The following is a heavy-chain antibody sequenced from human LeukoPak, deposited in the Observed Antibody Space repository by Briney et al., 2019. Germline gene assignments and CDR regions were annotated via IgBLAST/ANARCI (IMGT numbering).Heavy chain of an antibody. V-gene: IGHV3-7*01. D-gene: IGHD2-2*01. CDR2: IKQDGSEK. CDR1: GFTFRSYW. Sequence: GGSLRLSCAASGFTFRSYWMSWVRQAPGKGLEWVADIKQDGSEKYYVASVKGRFTISRDNAKNSLYLQMNSLRAEDTAIYYCARDAYYASDYWGQGTLVTVSS. CDR3: ARDAYYASDY. J-gene: IGHJ4*02.